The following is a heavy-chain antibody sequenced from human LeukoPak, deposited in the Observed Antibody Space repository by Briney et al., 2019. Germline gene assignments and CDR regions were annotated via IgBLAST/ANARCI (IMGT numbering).Heavy chain of an antibody. Sequence: GGSLRLSCAASGFTFSTYAMSWVRQAPGKGLEWVSGISGSGGNTYYADSVKGRFTISRDNSKNTLYLQMNSLRAEDTAVYYCANSYYYDSSGYFGYWGQGTLVTVSS. CDR3: ANSYYYDSSGYFGY. CDR1: GFTFSTYA. V-gene: IGHV3-23*01. CDR2: ISGSGGNT. J-gene: IGHJ4*02. D-gene: IGHD3-22*01.